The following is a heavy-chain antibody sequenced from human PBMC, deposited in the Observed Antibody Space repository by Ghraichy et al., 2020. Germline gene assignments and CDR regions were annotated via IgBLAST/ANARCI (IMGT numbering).Heavy chain of an antibody. Sequence: GGSLRLSCAASGFTFSSYAMSWVRQVSGKGLEWVSAITGSGDDTYYADSVKGRFTVSRDNSKNTLYLQMSSLRADDTAVYYYAKDSMVRGVIIPYWGQGTLVTVSS. J-gene: IGHJ4*02. CDR3: AKDSMVRGVIIPY. V-gene: IGHV3-23*01. D-gene: IGHD3-10*01. CDR1: GFTFSSYA. CDR2: ITGSGDDT.